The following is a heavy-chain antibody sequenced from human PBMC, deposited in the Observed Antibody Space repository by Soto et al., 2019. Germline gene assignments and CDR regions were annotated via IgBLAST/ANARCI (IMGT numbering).Heavy chain of an antibody. Sequence: ASVKVSCKASGGTFSNHIITWVRQAPGQGPEWMGRIIPMHAITNYAQKFQGRVTITADKSTTTAYMELSSLRSDDTAVYYCARGPQSSGWRGKWFDAWGQGTMVTVSS. D-gene: IGHD6-19*01. J-gene: IGHJ5*02. CDR3: ARGPQSSGWRGKWFDA. CDR2: IIPMHAIT. V-gene: IGHV1-69*02. CDR1: GGTFSNHI.